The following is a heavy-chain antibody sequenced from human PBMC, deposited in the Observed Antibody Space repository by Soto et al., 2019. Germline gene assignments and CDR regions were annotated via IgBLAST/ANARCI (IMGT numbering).Heavy chain of an antibody. Sequence: VQLVESGGGVVQPGRSLRLSCAASGSTFSNYGMHWVRQAPGKGPEWVAVIWYDGSNKYYGEAVKGRFSISRDNSKNTLYLDITSLRTEDTAVYYCARDGGSHGPSYFDSWGQGSLVSVSS. J-gene: IGHJ4*02. CDR3: ARDGGSHGPSYFDS. CDR1: GSTFSNYG. V-gene: IGHV3-33*01. CDR2: IWYDGSNK. D-gene: IGHD3-16*01.